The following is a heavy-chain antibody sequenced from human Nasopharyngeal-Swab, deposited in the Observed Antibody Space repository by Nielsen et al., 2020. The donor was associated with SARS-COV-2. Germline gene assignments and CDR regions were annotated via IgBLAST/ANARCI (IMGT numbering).Heavy chain of an antibody. CDR3: ARGTFGGVIVIPAPFDY. Sequence: ASVKVSCKASGDTFSSYAISWVRQAPGQGLEWMGIINPSGGSTSYAQKFQGRVTMTRDTSTSTVYMELSSLRSEDTAVYYCARGTFGGVIVIPAPFDYWGQGTLVTVSS. D-gene: IGHD3-16*02. V-gene: IGHV1-46*01. J-gene: IGHJ4*02. CDR1: GDTFSSYA. CDR2: INPSGGST.